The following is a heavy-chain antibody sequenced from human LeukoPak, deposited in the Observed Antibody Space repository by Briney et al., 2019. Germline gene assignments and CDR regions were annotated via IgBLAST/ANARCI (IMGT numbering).Heavy chain of an antibody. V-gene: IGHV4-59*01. CDR1: GGSISSYY. CDR2: IYYSGST. J-gene: IGHJ4*02. Sequence: SETLSLTCTVSGGSISSYYWNWIRQPPGKGLEWIGYIYYSGSTNYNPSLKSRVTISVDTSKNQFSLNLSSVTAADTAVYYCARGEDSSGYWPGLDYWGQGTLVTVSP. D-gene: IGHD3-22*01. CDR3: ARGEDSSGYWPGLDY.